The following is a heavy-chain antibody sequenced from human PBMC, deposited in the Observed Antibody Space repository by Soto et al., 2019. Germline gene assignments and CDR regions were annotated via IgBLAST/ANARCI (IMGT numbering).Heavy chain of an antibody. Sequence: EVQLVESGGGLVQPGESLRLSCAASGFTFDYYWMHWVRQAPGKGLVWVSRIHSDGTSTTYADSVKGRFTISRDNAKNRLSLQMHSLRAEDTAVYYCARGDRGAFDLWGQGTVVTVSS. D-gene: IGHD1-26*01. CDR3: ARGDRGAFDL. J-gene: IGHJ3*01. CDR2: IHSDGTST. V-gene: IGHV3-74*01. CDR1: GFTFDYYW.